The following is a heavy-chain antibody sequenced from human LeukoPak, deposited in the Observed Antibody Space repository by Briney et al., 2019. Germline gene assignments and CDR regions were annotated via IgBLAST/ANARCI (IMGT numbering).Heavy chain of an antibody. V-gene: IGHV4-38-2*02. D-gene: IGHD4-17*01. CDR3: ARYDYAEGFDY. CDR1: GYSISSGYY. CDR2: IYHSGST. Sequence: SETLSLTCTVSGYSISSGYYWGWIRQPPGKGLEWIGSIYHSGSTYYNPSLKSRVTISVDTSKNQFSLKLSSVTAADTAVYYCARYDYAEGFDYWGQGTLVTVSS. J-gene: IGHJ4*02.